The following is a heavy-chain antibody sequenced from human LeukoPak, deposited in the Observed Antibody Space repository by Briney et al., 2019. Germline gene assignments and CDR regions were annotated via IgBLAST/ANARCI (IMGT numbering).Heavy chain of an antibody. CDR3: SKDGGVPGTADAFDI. J-gene: IGHJ3*02. D-gene: IGHD1-1*01. Sequence: GGSLRLSCAASGFTFSSYTMGWVRQAPGRGLEWVSIISNGGGSTYYADSVKGRFTISRDNSKNTLYLQMNSLRVEDTAVYYCSKDGGVPGTADAFDIWGQGTMVTASS. V-gene: IGHV3-23*01. CDR1: GFTFSSYT. CDR2: ISNGGGST.